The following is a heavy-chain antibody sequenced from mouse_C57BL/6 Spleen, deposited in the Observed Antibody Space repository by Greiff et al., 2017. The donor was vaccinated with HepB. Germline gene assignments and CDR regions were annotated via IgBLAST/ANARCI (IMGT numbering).Heavy chain of an antibody. Sequence: VQLQQSGPVLVKPGASVKMSCKASGYTFTDYYMNWVKQSHGKSLEWIGVINPYNGGTSYNQKFKGKATLTVDKSSSTAYMELNSLTSEDSAVYYCASRRGYFDYWGQGTTLTVSS. CDR3: ASRRGYFDY. V-gene: IGHV1-19*01. J-gene: IGHJ2*01. CDR2: INPYNGGT. CDR1: GYTFTDYY.